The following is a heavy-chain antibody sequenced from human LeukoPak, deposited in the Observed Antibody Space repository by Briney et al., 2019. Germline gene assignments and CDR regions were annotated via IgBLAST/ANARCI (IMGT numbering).Heavy chain of an antibody. J-gene: IGHJ5*02. CDR3: SRGHNWNDWFDA. CDR1: GGSMSSYY. Sequence: PSETLSLTCSVSGGSMSSYYWTWIRQPAGKGLEWIGRIHGSGISNYNPSLKSRVTMSLDTSKNEFSLKVASVTAADTAVCYCSRGHNWNDWFDAWGQGTLVTVSS. V-gene: IGHV4-4*07. CDR2: IHGSGIS. D-gene: IGHD1-20*01.